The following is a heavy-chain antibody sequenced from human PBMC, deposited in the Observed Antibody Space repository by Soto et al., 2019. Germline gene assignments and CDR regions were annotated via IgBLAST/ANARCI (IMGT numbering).Heavy chain of an antibody. D-gene: IGHD3-10*01. J-gene: IGHJ4*02. CDR2: IYHSGST. CDR1: GGSISSGGYS. CDR3: ARAPRGNYGYPSYFDY. V-gene: IGHV4-30-2*01. Sequence: SETLSLTCAVSGGSISSGGYSWSWIRRPPGKGLEWIGYIYHSGSTYYNTSLKSRVTISVDTSKNQFSLKLSSVTAADTAVYYCARAPRGNYGYPSYFDYWGQGTLVTVSS.